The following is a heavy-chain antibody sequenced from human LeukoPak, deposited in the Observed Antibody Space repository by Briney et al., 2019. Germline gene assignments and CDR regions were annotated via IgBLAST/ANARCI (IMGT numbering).Heavy chain of an antibody. V-gene: IGHV3-7*05. CDR2: IKQDGGEK. CDR3: VKPSGNWPAAFDY. CDR1: GFGFRSYW. Sequence: GGSLRLSCAASGFGFRSYWMSWVRQAPGKGLEWVGNIKQDGGEKYYVDSVKGRFTISRDNSKNTLYLQMNSLRAEDTAVYYCVKPSGNWPAAFDYWGQGTLVTVSS. D-gene: IGHD1-1*01. J-gene: IGHJ4*02.